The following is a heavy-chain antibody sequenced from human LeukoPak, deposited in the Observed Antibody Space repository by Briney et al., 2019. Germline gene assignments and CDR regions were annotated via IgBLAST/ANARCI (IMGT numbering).Heavy chain of an antibody. D-gene: IGHD3-16*02. Sequence: GASVKVSCKASGYTFTGYYMHWVRQAPGQGLEWMGWINPNSGGTSYAQKFQGRVTMTRDTSISTAYMELSRLRSDDTAVYYCARVAYDYVWGSYRPQNFDYWGQGTLVTVSS. CDR1: GYTFTGYY. CDR3: ARVAYDYVWGSYRPQNFDY. J-gene: IGHJ4*02. V-gene: IGHV1-2*02. CDR2: INPNSGGT.